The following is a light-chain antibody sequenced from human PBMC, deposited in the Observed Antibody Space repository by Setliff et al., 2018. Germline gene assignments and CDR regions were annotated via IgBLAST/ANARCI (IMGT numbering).Light chain of an antibody. Sequence: QSVLAQPASVSGSPGQSITIYCIGGSSDIGAYDYVAWYQQHPGKAPKLMIYDVSHRPSGVSHRFSASKSGNTASLTISGLQVEDEADYYCSSYSTRTSLDVFGTGTKVTVL. CDR3: SSYSTRTSLDV. CDR2: DVS. J-gene: IGLJ1*01. CDR1: SSDIGAYDY. V-gene: IGLV2-14*03.